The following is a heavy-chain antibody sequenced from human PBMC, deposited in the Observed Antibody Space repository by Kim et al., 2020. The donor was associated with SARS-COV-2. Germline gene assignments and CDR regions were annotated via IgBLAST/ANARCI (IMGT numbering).Heavy chain of an antibody. CDR3: ARGGPIVGATNAAFDI. D-gene: IGHD1-26*01. Sequence: SGKGRFTISRDNAKNSLYLQMNSLRAEDTAVYYCARGGPIVGATNAAFDIWGQGTMVTVSS. V-gene: IGHV3-11*04. J-gene: IGHJ3*02.